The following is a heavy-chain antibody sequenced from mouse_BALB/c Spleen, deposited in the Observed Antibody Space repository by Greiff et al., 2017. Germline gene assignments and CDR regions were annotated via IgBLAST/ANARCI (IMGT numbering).Heavy chain of an antibody. CDR1: GYSITSDYA. V-gene: IGHV3-2*02. D-gene: IGHD2-10*01. CDR2: ISYSGST. Sequence: EVQRVESGPGLVKPSQSLSLTCTVTGYSITSDYAWNWIRQFPGNKLEWMGYISYSGSTSYNPSLKSRISITRDTSKNQFFLQLNSVTTEDTATYYCARSYYGNYVTYFDVWGAGTTVTVSS. J-gene: IGHJ1*01. CDR3: ARSYYGNYVTYFDV.